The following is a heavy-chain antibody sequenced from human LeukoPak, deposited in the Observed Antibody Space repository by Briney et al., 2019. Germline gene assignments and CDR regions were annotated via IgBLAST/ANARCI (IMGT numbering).Heavy chain of an antibody. CDR3: ARDSSSWYYLTHAEYFQH. CDR2: IKQDGSEK. D-gene: IGHD6-13*01. CDR1: GFTFSSYW. Sequence: GGSLRLSCAASGFTFSSYWMRWVRQAPGKGLEWVANIKQDGSEKYYVDSVKGRFAISRDNAKNSLYLQMNSLRAEDTAAYYCARDSSSWYYLTHAEYFQHWGQGTLVTVSS. J-gene: IGHJ1*01. V-gene: IGHV3-7*03.